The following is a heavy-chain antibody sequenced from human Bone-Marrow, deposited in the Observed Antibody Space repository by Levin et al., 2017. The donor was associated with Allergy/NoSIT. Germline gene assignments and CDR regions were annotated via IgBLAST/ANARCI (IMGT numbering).Heavy chain of an antibody. V-gene: IGHV2-5*02. D-gene: IGHD5-12*01. CDR3: AHTSKDSGSDLAAYYFDH. J-gene: IGHJ4*02. CDR1: GFSLSVSGVG. Sequence: GSGPTLVKPTQTLTLTCTFSGFSLSVSGVGVGWIRQPPGGALEWLALIYWDDNKYYSASLRNRLTISKDTSKTQVVLTLTNVDPVDAATYFCAHTSKDSGSDLAAYYFDHWGQGTPVTISS. CDR2: IYWDDNK.